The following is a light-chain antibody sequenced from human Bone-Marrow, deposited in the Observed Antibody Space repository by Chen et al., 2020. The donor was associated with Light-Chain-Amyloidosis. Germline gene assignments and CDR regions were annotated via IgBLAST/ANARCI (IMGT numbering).Light chain of an antibody. V-gene: IGLV3-25*03. CDR1: DLPTKY. CDR3: QSADSSGTYEVI. CDR2: RDT. J-gene: IGLJ2*01. Sequence: SYELTQPPSVSVSPGQTARITCSGDDLPTKYAYWYQKEPGQAPVLVIHRDTERPSGISERFSGYSSGTTATLTISGVQAEGEADYHCQSADSSGTYEVIFGGGTKLTVL.